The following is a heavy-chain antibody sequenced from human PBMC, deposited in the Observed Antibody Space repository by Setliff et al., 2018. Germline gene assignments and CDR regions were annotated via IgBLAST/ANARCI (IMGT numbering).Heavy chain of an antibody. D-gene: IGHD1-26*01. V-gene: IGHV3-23*03. CDR1: GFAFSSYA. Sequence: GGSLRLSCAGSGFAFSSYAMIWVRQAPGKGLEWVSVIYSGGRTTYYADSVEGRFTISRDSSKNSLYLQMNSLRAEDTAVYYCAKDGVGPTYTYFFDYWGQGTQVTVSS. CDR3: AKDGVGPTYTYFFDY. CDR2: IYSGGRTT. J-gene: IGHJ4*02.